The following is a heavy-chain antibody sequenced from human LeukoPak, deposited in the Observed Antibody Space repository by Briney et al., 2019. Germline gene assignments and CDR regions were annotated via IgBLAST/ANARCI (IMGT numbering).Heavy chain of an antibody. CDR3: ARGWDSSGQIPFFY. CDR2: IIPIFGTA. CDR1: GYTFTSYA. J-gene: IGHJ4*02. D-gene: IGHD3-22*01. Sequence: SVKVSCKASGYTFTSYAISWVRQAPGQGLEWMGGIIPIFGTANYAQKFQGRVTITADESTSTAYMELSRLRSEDTAVYYCARGWDSSGQIPFFYWGQGTLVTVSS. V-gene: IGHV1-69*13.